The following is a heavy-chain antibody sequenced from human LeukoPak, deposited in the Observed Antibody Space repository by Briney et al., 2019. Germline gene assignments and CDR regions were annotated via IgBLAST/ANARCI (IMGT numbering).Heavy chain of an antibody. Sequence: PLETLSLTCAVYVGSCRGYMWSCRPDPPGRGVGCIGENNDSWSTNFHPTLSNRVTISVHTSKNQFSLKLSSVAAADTAVYYCARGRLVGYYYYCYMYVWGKGTTVTVSS. CDR3: ARGRLVGYYYYCYMYV. CDR1: VGSCRGYM. J-gene: IGHJ6*03. CDR2: NNDSWST. V-gene: IGHV4-34*01. D-gene: IGHD6-6*01.